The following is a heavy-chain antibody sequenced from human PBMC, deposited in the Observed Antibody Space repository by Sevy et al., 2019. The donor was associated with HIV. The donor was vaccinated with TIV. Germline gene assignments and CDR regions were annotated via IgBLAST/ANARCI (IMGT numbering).Heavy chain of an antibody. CDR2: ISGSGGST. Sequence: GESLKISCAASGFTFSSYAMSWVRQAPGKGLEWVSAISGSGGSTYYADSVKGRFTISRDNSKNTLYLQMNSLRAEDTAVYYCAKVYRRAVADYFDYWGQGTLVTVSS. J-gene: IGHJ4*02. V-gene: IGHV3-23*01. D-gene: IGHD6-19*01. CDR1: GFTFSSYA. CDR3: AKVYRRAVADYFDY.